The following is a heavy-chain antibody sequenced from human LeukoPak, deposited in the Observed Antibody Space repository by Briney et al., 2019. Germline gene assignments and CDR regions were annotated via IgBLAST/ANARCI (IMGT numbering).Heavy chain of an antibody. Sequence: SVKVSCKASGGTFSSYAISWVRQAPGQGLEWMGGIIPIFGTANYAQKFQGRVTITADESTSTAYMELSSLRSEDTAVYYCAKGRCSGVGCDSFHSWGQGALVTVSS. CDR1: GGTFSSYA. J-gene: IGHJ4*02. D-gene: IGHD2-15*01. CDR3: AKGRCSGVGCDSFHS. CDR2: IIPIFGTA. V-gene: IGHV1-69*13.